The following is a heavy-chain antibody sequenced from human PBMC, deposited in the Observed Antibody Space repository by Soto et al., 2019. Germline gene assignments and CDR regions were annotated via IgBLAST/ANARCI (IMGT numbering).Heavy chain of an antibody. J-gene: IGHJ4*02. D-gene: IGHD4-17*01. CDR1: GFMFSNYW. CDR3: ARNRDYAFDY. Sequence: GGSLRLSCAASGFMFSNYWMSWVRQAPGKGLEWVAIIKQDGSDEYYVDSVKGRFTISRDNAKNSLYLQMNSLRIEDAAVYYCARNRDYAFDYWGRGTLVTVSS. CDR2: IKQDGSDE. V-gene: IGHV3-7*01.